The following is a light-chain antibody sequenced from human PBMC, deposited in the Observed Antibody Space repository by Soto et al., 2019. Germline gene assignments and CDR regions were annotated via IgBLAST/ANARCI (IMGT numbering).Light chain of an antibody. J-gene: IGKJ4*01. CDR2: DAS. CDR3: LHHNTHPLS. V-gene: IGKV1-33*01. CDR1: QDIRYY. Sequence: DIQMTQSPSSLSASVGDRVTITCQASQDIRYYLNWYQHKPGKAPKLLIYDASTLETGVPSRFSGRGARTEFTLTISSLQAEDSGTYYCLHHNTHPLSFGGGTKVDIK.